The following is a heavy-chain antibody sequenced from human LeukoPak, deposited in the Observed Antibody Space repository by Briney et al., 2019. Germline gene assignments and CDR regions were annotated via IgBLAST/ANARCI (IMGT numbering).Heavy chain of an antibody. V-gene: IGHV3-48*01. CDR3: ARIEWERLGRAFDI. J-gene: IGHJ3*02. CDR2: ISSSGTTI. D-gene: IGHD1-26*01. CDR1: GFIFSRNN. Sequence: GGSLRLSCAASGFIFSRNNMNWVRQAPGKGLEWLSYISSSGTTIYYADSVKGRFTISRDNAKNTLYLQMNSLRAEDMAVYYCARIEWERLGRAFDIWGQGTMVTVSS.